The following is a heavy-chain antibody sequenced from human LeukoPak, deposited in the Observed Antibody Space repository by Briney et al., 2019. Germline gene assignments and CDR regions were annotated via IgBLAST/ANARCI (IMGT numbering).Heavy chain of an antibody. CDR1: GFTFSSYG. CDR2: ISYDGSNK. J-gene: IGHJ4*02. D-gene: IGHD3-10*01. V-gene: IGHV3-30*03. CDR3: ARDRGWFGATDY. Sequence: PGGSLRLSCAASGFTFSSYGMHWVRQAQGKGLEWVAVISYDGSNKYYADSVKGRFTISRDNSKNTLYLQMNSLRADDTALYYCARDRGWFGATDYWGQGVLVTVSS.